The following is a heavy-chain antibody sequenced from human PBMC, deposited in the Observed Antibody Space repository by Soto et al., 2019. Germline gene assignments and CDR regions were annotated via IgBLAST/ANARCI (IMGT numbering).Heavy chain of an antibody. CDR1: GGSISSPPYS. CDR3: ARTQIGWYFDL. J-gene: IGHJ2*01. V-gene: IGHV4-30-2*01. CDR2: IYHTGII. Sequence: QMQLQESGSGLLNPSQTLSLTCAVSGGSISSPPYSCTWSRQPPVQGVEWIVSIYHTGIIHSSPSLKNRVTITIDRSKSPVPLSLDSVTAADTAVYFYARTQIGWYFDLWGRGAMVTVSS.